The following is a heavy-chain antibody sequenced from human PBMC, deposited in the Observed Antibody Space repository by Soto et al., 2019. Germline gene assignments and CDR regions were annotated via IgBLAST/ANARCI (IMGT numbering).Heavy chain of an antibody. CDR3: ARAPYSNAWYRFDL. Sequence: QLVESGGGLVQPGGSLRLSCEASGFTFSGYWMSWVRQAPGKGLEWVADIKHDGSVQYYVDSVKGRFTISRDNAKKLLYLQMIGLRAEDTALYYCARAPYSNAWYRFDLWGQGTLVTVSS. D-gene: IGHD4-4*01. V-gene: IGHV3-7*03. CDR2: IKHDGSVQ. J-gene: IGHJ4*02. CDR1: GFTFSGYW.